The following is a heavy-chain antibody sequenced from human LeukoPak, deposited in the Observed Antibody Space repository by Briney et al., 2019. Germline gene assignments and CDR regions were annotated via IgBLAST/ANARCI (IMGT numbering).Heavy chain of an antibody. CDR2: IYYSGST. CDR1: GGSISSYY. J-gene: IGHJ4*02. D-gene: IGHD3-10*01. V-gene: IGHV4-59*01. Sequence: SETLSLTCTVSGGSISSYYWSWIRQPPGKGLEWIGYIYYSGSTNYNPSLKSRVTISVDTSKNQFSLKLSSVTAADTAAYYCARGQGYYGPGYFDYWGQGTLVTVSS. CDR3: ARGQGYYGPGYFDY.